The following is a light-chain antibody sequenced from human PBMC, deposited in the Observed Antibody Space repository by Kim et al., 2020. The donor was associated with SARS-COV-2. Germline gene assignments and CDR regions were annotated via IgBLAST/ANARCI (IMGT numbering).Light chain of an antibody. Sequence: LTPGERATLSCRARQSVSSNALVWYQQKPGQAPRLLMYGASNRATGIPDRFSGSGSGTDFTLTISRLEPEDFAVYYCQQYGTSPYSFGQGTKLEI. V-gene: IGKV3-20*01. CDR1: QSVSSNA. J-gene: IGKJ2*03. CDR2: GAS. CDR3: QQYGTSPYS.